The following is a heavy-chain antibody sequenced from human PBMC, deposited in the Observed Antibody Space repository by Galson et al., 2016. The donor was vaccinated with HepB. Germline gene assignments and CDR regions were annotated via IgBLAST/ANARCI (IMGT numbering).Heavy chain of an antibody. V-gene: IGHV3-23*01. CDR3: VQGSTAPAV. CDR2: ISRSGDST. Sequence: SLRLSCAASGFTFRDYGMTWVRRAPGKGLEVVSSISRSGDSTDYADSVKGRFTISRDNSKNTLSLQTNSLTADDTAIYYCVQGSTAPAVWGKGTTVTVSS. CDR1: GFTFRDYG. J-gene: IGHJ6*04. D-gene: IGHD2-2*01.